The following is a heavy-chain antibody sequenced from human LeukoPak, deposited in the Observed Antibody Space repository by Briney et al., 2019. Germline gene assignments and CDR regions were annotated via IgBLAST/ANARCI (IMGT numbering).Heavy chain of an antibody. CDR1: GGSISSSSYY. V-gene: IGHV4-39*01. Sequence: SETLSLTCTVSGGSISSSSYYWGWIRQPPGKGLEWIGSIYYSGSTYYNPSLKSRVTISVDTSKNQFSLKLSSVTAADTAVCYCARYSSGWYSGDWGQGTLVTVSS. J-gene: IGHJ4*02. CDR3: ARYSSGWYSGD. CDR2: IYYSGST. D-gene: IGHD6-19*01.